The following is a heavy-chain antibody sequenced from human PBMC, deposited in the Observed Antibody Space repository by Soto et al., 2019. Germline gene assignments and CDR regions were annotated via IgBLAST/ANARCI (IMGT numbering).Heavy chain of an antibody. D-gene: IGHD3-22*01. CDR2: IYYSGST. V-gene: IGHV4-31*03. Sequence: TLSLTCTVSGGSISSGGYYWSWIRQHPGKGLEWIGYIYYSGSTYYNPSLKSRVTISVDTSKNQFSLKLSSVTAADTAVYYCARVITMIVKVDWFDPWGQGTLVTVSS. CDR3: ARVITMIVKVDWFDP. J-gene: IGHJ5*02. CDR1: GGSISSGGYY.